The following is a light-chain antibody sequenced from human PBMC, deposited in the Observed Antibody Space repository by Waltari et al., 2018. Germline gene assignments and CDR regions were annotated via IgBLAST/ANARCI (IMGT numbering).Light chain of an antibody. J-gene: IGLJ2*01. V-gene: IGLV3-21*01. CDR1: NIGVKS. CDR3: QVWDSSTDHVV. CDR2: DDS. Sequence: SSVLTQPPSVSLAPGKTARITCGGNNIGVKSVHWYQQKPGQAPVVVIYDDSDRPSGIPERFSGSNSGNTATLTISRVQAGDEADYYCQVWDSSTDHVVFGGGTKLTVL.